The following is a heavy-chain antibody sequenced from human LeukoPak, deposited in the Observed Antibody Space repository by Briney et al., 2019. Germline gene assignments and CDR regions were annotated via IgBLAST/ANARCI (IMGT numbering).Heavy chain of an antibody. V-gene: IGHV3-23*01. CDR2: ISGSGGST. CDR1: GFTFSSYA. J-gene: IGHJ4*02. D-gene: IGHD3-3*01. Sequence: HPGGSLRLSCAASGFTFSSYAMSWVRQAPGKGLEWVSAISGSGGSTYYADSVKGRFTISRDNSKNTLYLQMNSLRAEDTAVYYCDVWSGYYRDSDYWGQGTLVTVSS. CDR3: DVWSGYYRDSDY.